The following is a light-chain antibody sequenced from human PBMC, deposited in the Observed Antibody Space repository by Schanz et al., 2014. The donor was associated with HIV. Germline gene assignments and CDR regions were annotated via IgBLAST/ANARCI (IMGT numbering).Light chain of an antibody. CDR3: SSYTDRRTVV. CDR2: EVS. Sequence: QSALTQPPSASGSPGQSVAISCTGTSSDVGGYNYLSWSHQKPGKAPKLVIYEVSKRPSGVSNRFSGSKSGTTASLTISGLQAEDEADYFCSSYTDRRTVVFGGGTKLTVL. CDR1: SSDVGGYNY. V-gene: IGLV2-14*01. J-gene: IGLJ3*02.